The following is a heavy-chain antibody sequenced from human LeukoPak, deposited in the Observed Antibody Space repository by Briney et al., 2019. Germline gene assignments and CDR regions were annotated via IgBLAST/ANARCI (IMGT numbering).Heavy chain of an antibody. D-gene: IGHD2/OR15-2a*01. CDR2: IYTSGST. CDR3: ARDLLTGYFDY. CDR1: GGSISSYY. Sequence: PSETLSLTCTVSGGSISSYYWSWLRQPAGKGLEGIGRIYTSGSTNYNPSLTSRVTMSVDTSKNQFSLKLSSVAAADPAVYYCARDLLTGYFDYWGQGTPVTVSS. J-gene: IGHJ4*02. V-gene: IGHV4-4*07.